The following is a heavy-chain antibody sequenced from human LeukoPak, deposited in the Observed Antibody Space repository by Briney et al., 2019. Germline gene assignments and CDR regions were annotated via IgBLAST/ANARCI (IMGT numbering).Heavy chain of an antibody. Sequence: SETLSLTSTVSGGSISSSSYYWGWIRQPPGKGLEWIGSIYYSGSTYYNPSLKSRVTISVDTSKNQFSLKLSSVTAADTAVYYCAREVASGSTRWFDPWGQGTLSPSPQ. D-gene: IGHD1-26*01. CDR3: AREVASGSTRWFDP. CDR1: GGSISSSSYY. J-gene: IGHJ5*02. CDR2: IYYSGST. V-gene: IGHV4-39*07.